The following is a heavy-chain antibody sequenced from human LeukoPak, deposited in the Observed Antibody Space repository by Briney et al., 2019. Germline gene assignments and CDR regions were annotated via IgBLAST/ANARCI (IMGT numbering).Heavy chain of an antibody. CDR1: GFTFSSYV. CDR2: ISGSGGST. Sequence: GGSLRLSCAASGFTFSSYVMNWVRQAPGKGLEWVSAISGSGGSTYYADSVKGRFTISRDNSKNTLYLQMNSLRAEDTAVYYCANAAVAGTGTLDYWGQGTLVTVSS. J-gene: IGHJ4*02. D-gene: IGHD6-19*01. V-gene: IGHV3-23*01. CDR3: ANAAVAGTGTLDY.